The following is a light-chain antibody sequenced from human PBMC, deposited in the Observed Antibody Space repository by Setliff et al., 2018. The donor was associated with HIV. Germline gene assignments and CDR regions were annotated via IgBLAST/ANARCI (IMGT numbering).Light chain of an antibody. CDR2: EDS. J-gene: IGLJ3*02. Sequence: NFMLTQPHSVSESPGKTVTISCTRSSGSIASNYVQWYQQRPGSSPATVIYEDSQRPSGVPDRFSGSVDSSSNSASLTISGLKTEDEADDYCQSYDSNKEVFGGGSKVTVL. CDR1: SGSIASNY. CDR3: QSYDSNKEV. V-gene: IGLV6-57*01.